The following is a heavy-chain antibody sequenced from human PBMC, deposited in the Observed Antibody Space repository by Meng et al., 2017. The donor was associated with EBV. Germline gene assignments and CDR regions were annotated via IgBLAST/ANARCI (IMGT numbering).Heavy chain of an antibody. V-gene: IGHV2-5*02. CDR3: AHSSRYYYDSSGYKWNFDY. CDR2: IYWDDDK. Sequence: QFILMESVPTCVDTIQKSTFTVTFPWFSLSTSGVGFGWIRKHPGKALEWLALIYWDDDKCYSPSLKSRITITKDTSKNQVVLTMNTMDTVDTATYYCAHSSRYYYDSSGYKWNFDYWGQGTMVTVSS. CDR1: WFSLSTSGVG. D-gene: IGHD3-22*01. J-gene: IGHJ4*02.